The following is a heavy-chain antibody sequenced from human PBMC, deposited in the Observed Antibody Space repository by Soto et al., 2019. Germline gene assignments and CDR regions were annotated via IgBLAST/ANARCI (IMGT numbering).Heavy chain of an antibody. V-gene: IGHV4-59*01. CDR3: ARGLWSTDY. Sequence: QVQLQESGPGLVKPSETLSLTCTVSGGSISSYYWSWIRQPPGKGLEWIGYIYYSGSTNYNPSLKSRVTIAVDPSKNQFSLKLSSVTAADPAVYYCARGLWSTDYWGQGTLVTVSS. J-gene: IGHJ4*02. D-gene: IGHD5-18*01. CDR2: IYYSGST. CDR1: GGSISSYY.